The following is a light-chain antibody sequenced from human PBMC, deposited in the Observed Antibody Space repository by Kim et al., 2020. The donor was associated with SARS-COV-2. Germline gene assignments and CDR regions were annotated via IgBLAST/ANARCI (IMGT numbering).Light chain of an antibody. J-gene: IGLJ3*02. CDR2: GKN. Sequence: SSELTQDRAVSVALGQTVRITCQGDSLRSYYASWYQQKPGQAPVLVIYGKNNRPSGIPDRFSGSSSGNTASLTIAGAQAEDEADFYCNSRDSSCNHWVFGGGTQLTVL. CDR1: SLRSYY. CDR3: NSRDSSCNHWV. V-gene: IGLV3-19*01.